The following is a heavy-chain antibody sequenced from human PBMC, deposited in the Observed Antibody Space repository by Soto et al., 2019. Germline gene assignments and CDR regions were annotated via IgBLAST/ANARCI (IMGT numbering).Heavy chain of an antibody. J-gene: IGHJ4*02. CDR2: IYYSGN. Sequence: PSETLSLTCTVSGDSISSGNKYWSWIRQPPGKGLEWIGYIYYSGNYYNPSLTSRVSMSLDKSKNQFSLHLKSVTAADTALYFCALGGYNYGRPFDFWGQGTRVTVSS. CDR3: ALGGYNYGRPFDF. D-gene: IGHD5-18*01. V-gene: IGHV4-61*01. CDR1: GDSISSGNKY.